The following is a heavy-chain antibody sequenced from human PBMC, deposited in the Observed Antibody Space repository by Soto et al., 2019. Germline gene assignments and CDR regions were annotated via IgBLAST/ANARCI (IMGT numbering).Heavy chain of an antibody. CDR1: GFTFSSYA. CDR3: AKPASVIVVYLNAFDI. Sequence: GGSLRLSCAASGFTFSSYAMSWVRQAPGKGLEWVSAISGSGGSTYYADSVKGRFTISRDNSKNTLYLQMNSLRAEDTAVYYCAKPASVIVVYLNAFDIWGQGTMVTVSS. CDR2: ISGSGGST. V-gene: IGHV3-23*01. D-gene: IGHD3-22*01. J-gene: IGHJ3*02.